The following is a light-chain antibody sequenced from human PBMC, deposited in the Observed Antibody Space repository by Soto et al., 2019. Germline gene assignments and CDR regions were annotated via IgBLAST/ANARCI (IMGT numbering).Light chain of an antibody. CDR2: LGS. CDR1: RSLLHSNGSND. Sequence: SVMTLSPLSLPVTPGEWASISCRSSRSLLHSNGSNDFDWDLQMPGQSPQPLIYLGSNRASGVRVRSGGTGSGADFTLKISRVEAEDVGVYQCMEALQTNSGFTYGAGTKLDIK. V-gene: IGKV2-28*01. CDR3: MEALQTNSGFT. J-gene: IGKJ3*01.